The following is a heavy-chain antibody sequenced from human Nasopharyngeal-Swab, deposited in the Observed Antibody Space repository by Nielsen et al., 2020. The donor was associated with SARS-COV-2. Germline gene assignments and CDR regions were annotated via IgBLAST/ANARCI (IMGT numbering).Heavy chain of an antibody. Sequence: VRQAPGKGLEWVASIKQDGSEKYYVDSVKGRFTISRDNAKNSLYLQMSSLRVEDTAVYYCARVPGGYDSSGYYFDQWGQGTLVTVSS. J-gene: IGHJ4*02. CDR3: ARVPGGYDSSGYYFDQ. CDR2: IKQDGSEK. D-gene: IGHD3-22*01. V-gene: IGHV3-7*01.